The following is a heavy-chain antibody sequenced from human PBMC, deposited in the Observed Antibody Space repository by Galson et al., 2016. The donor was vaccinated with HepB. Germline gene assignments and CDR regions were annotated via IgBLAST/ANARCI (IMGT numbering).Heavy chain of an antibody. CDR2: ISYDGSNK. V-gene: IGHV3-30*04. CDR1: GFTFSSYA. Sequence: SLRLSCAASGFTFSSYAMPWVRQAPGKGLEWVAVISYDGSNKHYADSVKGRFTISRDNSKNTLYLQMNSLRAEDTAVYYCARDGVRGVIGYGMDVWGQGTTVTVSS. CDR3: ARDGVRGVIGYGMDV. J-gene: IGHJ6*02. D-gene: IGHD3-10*01.